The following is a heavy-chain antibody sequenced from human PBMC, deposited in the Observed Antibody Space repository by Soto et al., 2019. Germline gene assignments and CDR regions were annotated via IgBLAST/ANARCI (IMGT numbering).Heavy chain of an antibody. D-gene: IGHD3-16*02. CDR1: GYTFTSYD. V-gene: IGHV1-8*01. J-gene: IGHJ6*02. CDR2: MNPNSGNT. CDR3: ARGPYDYVWGSYRYIYYYYGMDV. Sequence: ASVKVSCKASGYTFTSYDINWVRQATGQGLEWMGWMNPNSGNTGYAQKFQGRVTMTRNTSISTAYMELSSLRSEDTAVYYCARGPYDYVWGSYRYIYYYYGMDVWGQGTTVTVSS.